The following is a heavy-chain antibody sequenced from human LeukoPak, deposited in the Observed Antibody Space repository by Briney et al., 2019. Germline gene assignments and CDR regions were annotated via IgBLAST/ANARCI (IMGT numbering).Heavy chain of an antibody. D-gene: IGHD1-26*01. CDR1: GGTFSSYA. J-gene: IGHJ4*02. V-gene: IGHV1-69*06. Sequence: ASVKVSCKASGGTFSSYAISWVRQAPGQGLEWMGGIIPIFGTANYAQKFQGRVTITADKSTSTAYMELSSLRSEDTAVYYCARGGEVGSYWSDFDYWGQGTLVTVSS. CDR2: IIPIFGTA. CDR3: ARGGEVGSYWSDFDY.